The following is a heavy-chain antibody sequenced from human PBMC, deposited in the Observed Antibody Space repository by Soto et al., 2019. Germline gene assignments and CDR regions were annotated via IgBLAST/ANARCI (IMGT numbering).Heavy chain of an antibody. CDR3: ARVPSYYYDSSGYYPTYFDY. CDR2: IYYSGST. J-gene: IGHJ4*02. V-gene: IGHV4-39*01. CDR1: GGSISSSSYY. D-gene: IGHD3-22*01. Sequence: QLQLQESGPGLVKPSETLSLTCTVSGGSISSSSYYWGWIRQPPGKGLEWIGSIYYSGSTYYNPSLKSRVTISVDTSKNQFSLKLSSVTAADTAVYYCARVPSYYYDSSGYYPTYFDYWGQGTLVTVSS.